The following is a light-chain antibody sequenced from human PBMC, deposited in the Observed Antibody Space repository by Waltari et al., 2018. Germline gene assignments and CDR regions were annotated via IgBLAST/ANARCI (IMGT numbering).Light chain of an antibody. J-gene: IGKJ1*01. CDR2: VVS. V-gene: IGKV2-28*01. CDR1: QSLLHSSGNTF. Sequence: DIVMTQSPLSLSVTPGEPASISCRSSQSLLHSSGNTFLDWYLQKPGQSPQLLIYVVSNRASGVPDRFSGSGSGTDFTLKISRVEAEDVGVYFCMQARQTPWTFGQGTKVEIK. CDR3: MQARQTPWT.